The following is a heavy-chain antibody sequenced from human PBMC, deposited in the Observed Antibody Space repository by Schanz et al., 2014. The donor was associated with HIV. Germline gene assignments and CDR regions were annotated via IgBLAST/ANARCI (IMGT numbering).Heavy chain of an antibody. CDR1: GGSFSVYS. D-gene: IGHD3-22*01. Sequence: QVQLQQWGAGLLKPSETLSLTCAVYGGSFSVYSWSWIRQPPGKGLQWIGYIYYSGSTYYNPSLKSRVTISVDTSKNQFSLKLSSVTAADTAVYYCAAAWGYYYDSSGYQGAAFDIWGQGTMVTVSS. J-gene: IGHJ3*02. V-gene: IGHV4-34*01. CDR3: AAAWGYYYDSSGYQGAAFDI. CDR2: IYYSGST.